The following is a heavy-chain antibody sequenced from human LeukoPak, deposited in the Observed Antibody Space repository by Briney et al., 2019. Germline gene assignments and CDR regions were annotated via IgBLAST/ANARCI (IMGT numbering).Heavy chain of an antibody. J-gene: IGHJ6*02. D-gene: IGHD5-24*01. Sequence: ASLKVSCKASGGTFSSYAISWVRQAPGQGLEWMGRIIPILGIANYAQKFQGRVTITADKSTSTAYMELSSLRSEDTAVYYCARDYLVATRGYYYYYGMDVWGQGTTVTVSS. CDR3: ARDYLVATRGYYYYYGMDV. CDR2: IIPILGIA. V-gene: IGHV1-69*04. CDR1: GGTFSSYA.